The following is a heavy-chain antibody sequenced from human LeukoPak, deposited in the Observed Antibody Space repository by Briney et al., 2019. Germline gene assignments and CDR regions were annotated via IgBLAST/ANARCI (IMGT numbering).Heavy chain of an antibody. D-gene: IGHD2-15*01. V-gene: IGHV4-59*01. CDR3: ARIHRYCSGGSCYVLDY. CDR2: IYYSGST. J-gene: IGHJ4*02. Sequence: SETLSLTSTVSGGSISSFYWSWIRQPPGKGLEWIGYIYYSGSTNYNPSLKSRVTISVDTSKNQFSLKLSSVTAADTAVYYCARIHRYCSGGSCYVLDYWGQGTLVTVSS. CDR1: GGSISSFY.